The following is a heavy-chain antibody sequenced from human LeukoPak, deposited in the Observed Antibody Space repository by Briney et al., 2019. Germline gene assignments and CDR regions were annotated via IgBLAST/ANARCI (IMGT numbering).Heavy chain of an antibody. Sequence: SETLSLTCSVSGGSISSDSYYWTWIRQPAGKGLQWIGRIYTSRSTNYNPSLKSRVTISLATSKNQFSLRLRSVTAADTAVYYCAREDGRRSGWYSSVAFDIWGQGAMVTVSS. CDR3: AREDGRRSGWYSSVAFDI. J-gene: IGHJ3*02. CDR2: IYTSRST. D-gene: IGHD6-19*01. V-gene: IGHV4-61*02. CDR1: GGSISSDSYY.